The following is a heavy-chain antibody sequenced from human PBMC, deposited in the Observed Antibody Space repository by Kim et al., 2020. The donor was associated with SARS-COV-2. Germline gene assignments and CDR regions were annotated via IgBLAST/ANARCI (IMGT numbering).Heavy chain of an antibody. J-gene: IGHJ4*02. CDR2: ET. D-gene: IGHD1-26*01. Sequence: ETRYSPSFQVQVTISADKSVSTAYLQWSSLKASDTAMYYCARHSDSGSPNWGQGTLVTVSS. CDR3: ARHSDSGSPN. V-gene: IGHV5-51*01.